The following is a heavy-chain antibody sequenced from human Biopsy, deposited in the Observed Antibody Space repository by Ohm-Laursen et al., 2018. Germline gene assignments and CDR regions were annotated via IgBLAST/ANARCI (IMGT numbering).Heavy chain of an antibody. Sequence: SETLSLTCTVSGGSISSDYWSWIRQPPGKGLEWIGHVYYSGTTNYNPSLKSRVTISVDTSKKQFSLKLISVAAADTAVYYCARATNSTGWHYYYFYGMDVWGQGTTVTVSS. CDR2: VYYSGTT. CDR3: ARATNSTGWHYYYFYGMDV. D-gene: IGHD2/OR15-2a*01. J-gene: IGHJ6*02. CDR1: GGSISSDY. V-gene: IGHV4-59*01.